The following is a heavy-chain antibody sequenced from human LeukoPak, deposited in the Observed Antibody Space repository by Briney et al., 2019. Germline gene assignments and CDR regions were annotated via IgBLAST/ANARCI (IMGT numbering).Heavy chain of an antibody. D-gene: IGHD6-13*01. J-gene: IGHJ5*02. CDR2: INPNSGGT. CDR3: ARDRSAAARNRGNWFDP. Sequence: ASVKVSCKASGYTFTGYYMHWVRPAPGQGLEWMGWINPNSGGTNYAQKFQGRVTMTRDTSISTAYMELSRLRSDDTAVYYCARDRSAAARNRGNWFDPWGQGTLVTVSS. V-gene: IGHV1-2*02. CDR1: GYTFTGYY.